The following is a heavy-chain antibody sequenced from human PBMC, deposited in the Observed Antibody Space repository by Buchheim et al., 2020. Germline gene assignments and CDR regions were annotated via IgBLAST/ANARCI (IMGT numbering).Heavy chain of an antibody. J-gene: IGHJ1*01. V-gene: IGHV3-30*18. D-gene: IGHD3-3*01. CDR2: ISYDGSNK. CDR3: AKGPFLEWVSRVDGAITEYFQH. Sequence: QVQLVESGGGVVQPGRSLRLSCAASGFTFSSYGMHWVRQAPGKGLEWVAVISYDGSNKYYADSVKGRFTISRDNSKNTLYLQMNSLRAEDTAVYYCAKGPFLEWVSRVDGAITEYFQHWGQGTL. CDR1: GFTFSSYG.